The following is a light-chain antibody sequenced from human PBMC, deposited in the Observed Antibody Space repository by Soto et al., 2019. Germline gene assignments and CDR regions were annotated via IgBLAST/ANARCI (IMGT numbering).Light chain of an antibody. V-gene: IGLV2-8*01. Sequence: QSALTQPPSASWSPGQSVTISCTGTSSDVGAYNYVSWYQQYPGKAPKLMIYEVNKRPSGVPDRFSGSKSGKTASLTVSGLQPEDEADYHGTSYAGSNIWVFGGGTKLPVL. J-gene: IGLJ3*02. CDR1: SSDVGAYNY. CDR3: TSYAGSNIWV. CDR2: EVN.